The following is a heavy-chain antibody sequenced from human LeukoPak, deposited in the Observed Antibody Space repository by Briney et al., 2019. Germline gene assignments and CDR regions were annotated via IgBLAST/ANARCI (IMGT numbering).Heavy chain of an antibody. CDR1: GYTFTSYD. CDR3: ARDRYCSGTSCYRREFDY. J-gene: IGHJ4*02. D-gene: IGHD2-2*01. CDR2: VNPNSGDT. Sequence: ASVKVSCKASGYTFTSYDINWVRQATGQGLEWMGWVNPNSGDTGYAQKFQGKVTITRDTSISTAYMELSSLRSEDTAVYYCARDRYCSGTSCYRREFDYWGRGTLVTVSS. V-gene: IGHV1-8*03.